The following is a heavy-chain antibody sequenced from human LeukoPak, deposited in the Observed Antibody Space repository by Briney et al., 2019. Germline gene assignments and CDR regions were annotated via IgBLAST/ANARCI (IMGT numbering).Heavy chain of an antibody. D-gene: IGHD2-2*01. CDR2: INHSGRT. Sequence: SETLSLTCAVYGGSFSGYYWSWIRQPPGKGLEWIGEINHSGRTNYNPSLKSGATISVDTTKKKFSLKLSSVTAADTAVYYCARGRLVVVPAARNWFDPWGQGTLVTVSS. CDR3: ARGRLVVVPAARNWFDP. CDR1: GGSFSGYY. V-gene: IGHV4-34*01. J-gene: IGHJ5*02.